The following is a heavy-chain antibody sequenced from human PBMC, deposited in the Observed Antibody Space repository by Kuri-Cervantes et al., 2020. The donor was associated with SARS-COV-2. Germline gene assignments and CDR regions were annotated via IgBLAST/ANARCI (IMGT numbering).Heavy chain of an antibody. V-gene: IGHV4-39*01. Sequence: GSLRLSCTVSGGSISSSSYYWGWIRQPPGKGLEWIGSIYYSGSTYYNPSLKSRVTISVDTSKNQFSLKLSSVTAADTAAYYCASQVDTAMAFDYWGQGTLVTVSS. D-gene: IGHD5-18*01. CDR3: ASQVDTAMAFDY. CDR1: GGSISSSSYY. J-gene: IGHJ4*02. CDR2: IYYSGST.